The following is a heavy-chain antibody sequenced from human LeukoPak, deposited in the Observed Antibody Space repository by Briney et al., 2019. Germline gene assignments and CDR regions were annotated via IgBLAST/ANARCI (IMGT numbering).Heavy chain of an antibody. D-gene: IGHD2-2*01. CDR3: ARSSGDCSSTSCYGKDYYYYYMDV. V-gene: IGHV1-18*01. CDR2: ISAYNGNT. Sequence: ASVKVSCKASGYTFTSYGISWVRQAPGQGLEWMGWISAYNGNTNYAQKLQGRVTMTTDTSTSTAYMELRSLRSDDTAVYYCARSSGDCSSTSCYGKDYYYYYMDVWGKGTTVTVSS. J-gene: IGHJ6*03. CDR1: GYTFTSYG.